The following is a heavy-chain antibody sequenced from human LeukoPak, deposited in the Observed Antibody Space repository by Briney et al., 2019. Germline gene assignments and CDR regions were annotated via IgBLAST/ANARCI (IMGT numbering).Heavy chain of an antibody. J-gene: IGHJ5*02. CDR1: GFTFSSIG. D-gene: IGHD2-2*02. CDR3: ARGYCSSTSCYKNWFDP. V-gene: IGHV3-33*01. Sequence: GGSLRLSCAASGFTFSSIGMHWVRQTPGKGLEWVAGIWYDGSSKYYTDSVQGRFTISRDNAKNSLYLQMNSLRTEDTAVYYCARGYCSSTSCYKNWFDPWGQGTLVTVSS. CDR2: IWYDGSSK.